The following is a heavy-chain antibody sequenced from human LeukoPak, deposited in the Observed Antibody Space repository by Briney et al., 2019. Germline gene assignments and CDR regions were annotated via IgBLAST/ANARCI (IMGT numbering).Heavy chain of an antibody. Sequence: SETLSLTCTVSGGSISSYYWSWIRQPPGKGLEWIGYIYYSGSTNYNPSLKSRVTISVDTSKNQFSLKLSSVTAADTAVYYCARDLRRPNSDYEWAFDYWGQGTLVTVSS. D-gene: IGHD4-11*01. J-gene: IGHJ4*02. V-gene: IGHV4-59*01. CDR1: GGSISSYY. CDR3: ARDLRRPNSDYEWAFDY. CDR2: IYYSGST.